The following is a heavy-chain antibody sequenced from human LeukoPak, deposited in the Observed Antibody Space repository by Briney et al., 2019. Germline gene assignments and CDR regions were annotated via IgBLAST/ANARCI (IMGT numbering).Heavy chain of an antibody. CDR3: ARDRHSGRFYTIDY. V-gene: IGHV3-33*01. D-gene: IGHD1-26*01. J-gene: IGHJ4*02. Sequence: GGSLRLSCAASGFTFSSYAMHWVRQAPGKGLEWVAVMWFDGSNQYQTDSVKGRFTISRDNSRNTLYLQMSSLRADDTAVYYSARDRHSGRFYTIDYWGQGTLVTVSS. CDR1: GFTFSSYA. CDR2: MWFDGSNQ.